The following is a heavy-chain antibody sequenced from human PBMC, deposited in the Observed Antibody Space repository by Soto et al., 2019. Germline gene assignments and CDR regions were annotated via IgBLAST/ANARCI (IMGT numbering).Heavy chain of an antibody. CDR1: GYTFTSYG. CDR2: MNPNTGNT. CDR3: ARADRYGSGSYYFDY. J-gene: IGHJ4*02. D-gene: IGHD3-10*01. V-gene: IGHV1-8*01. Sequence: ASVKVSCKASGYTFTSYGVNWVRQAAGQGLEWMGWMNPNTGNTGYAQKFQGRVTMTRNTSISTAYMELSSLTSEDTAVYYCARADRYGSGSYYFDYWGQGTLVTVSS.